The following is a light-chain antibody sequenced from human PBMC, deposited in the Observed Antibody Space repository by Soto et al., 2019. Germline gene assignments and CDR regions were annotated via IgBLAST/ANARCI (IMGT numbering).Light chain of an antibody. CDR2: WAS. CDR1: QTLLYNSNNKNY. V-gene: IGKV4-1*01. Sequence: DIVMTQSPYSLSVSLGERATFSCKSSQTLLYNSNNKNYLAWFQQKPGQAPKLLIYWASTRNSGVPDRFSGSGSGTEFTLTISNLQAADVATYYCQQYYHVPVTFGQGTRLEI. J-gene: IGKJ5*01. CDR3: QQYYHVPVT.